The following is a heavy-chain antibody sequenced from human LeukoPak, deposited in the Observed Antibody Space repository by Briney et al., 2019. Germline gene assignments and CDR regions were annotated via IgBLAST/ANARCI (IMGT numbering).Heavy chain of an antibody. Sequence: GASVKVSCKVSGYTFTSYGISWVRQAPGQGLEWMGWISAYNGNTNYAQKLQGRVTMTTDTSTSTAYMELRSLRSDDTAVYYCASVTYYYDSSGSMADAFDIWGQGTMVTVSS. D-gene: IGHD3-22*01. CDR1: GYTFTSYG. CDR2: ISAYNGNT. J-gene: IGHJ3*02. V-gene: IGHV1-18*01. CDR3: ASVTYYYDSSGSMADAFDI.